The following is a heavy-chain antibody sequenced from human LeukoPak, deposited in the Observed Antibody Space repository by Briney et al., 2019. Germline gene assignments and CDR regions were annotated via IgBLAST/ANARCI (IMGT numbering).Heavy chain of an antibody. D-gene: IGHD1-26*01. CDR3: ARGKQWENY. J-gene: IGHJ4*02. CDR1: GFTFNSYW. Sequence: GGSLRLSCAASGFTFNSYWMSWVRQAPGKGLEWVANIKQDGSEKYYVDSVKGRFTISRDNAKNSLYLQMNSLRAEDTAVYYCARGKQWENYWGQGTLVTVSS. CDR2: IKQDGSEK. V-gene: IGHV3-7*03.